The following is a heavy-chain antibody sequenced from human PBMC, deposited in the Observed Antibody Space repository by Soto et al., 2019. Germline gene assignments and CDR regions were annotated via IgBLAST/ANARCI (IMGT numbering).Heavy chain of an antibody. D-gene: IGHD3-22*01. V-gene: IGHV4-34*01. CDR2: INHSGST. J-gene: IGHJ4*02. CDR1: GGSFSGYY. Sequence: KPSETLSLTCAVYGGSFSGYYWSWIRQPPGKGLEWIGEINHSGSTNYNPSLKSRVTISVDTSKNQFSLKLSSVTAADTAVYHCAREDDSSGYYFPYFDYWGQGTLVTVSS. CDR3: AREDDSSGYYFPYFDY.